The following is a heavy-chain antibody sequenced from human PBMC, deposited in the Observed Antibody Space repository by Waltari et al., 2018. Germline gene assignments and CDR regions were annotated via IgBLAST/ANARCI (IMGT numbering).Heavy chain of an antibody. J-gene: IGHJ5*02. D-gene: IGHD1-1*01. CDR2: INPNSGGT. V-gene: IGHV1-2*02. Sequence: QVQLVQSGAEVKKPGASVKVSCKASGYTFTGYYMHWVRQAPGQGLEWMGWINPNSGGTNQSQQFQGRVTMTRDTSISPAYMELGRLRSDDTAVYYCARVAKVAGPTTLGSYWFDPWGQGTLVTVSS. CDR1: GYTFTGYY. CDR3: ARVAKVAGPTTLGSYWFDP.